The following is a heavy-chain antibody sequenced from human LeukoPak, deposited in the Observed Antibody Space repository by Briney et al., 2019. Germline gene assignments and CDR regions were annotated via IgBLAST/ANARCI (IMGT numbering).Heavy chain of an antibody. Sequence: GGSLRLSCAASGFTFSSYGMHWVRQAPGKGLEWVAVISYDGSNKYYADSVKGRFTISRDNSKNTLYLQMNSLRAEDTAVYYCASSRGYSSDYWGQGTLVTVSS. CDR1: GFTFSSYG. J-gene: IGHJ4*02. D-gene: IGHD5-18*01. V-gene: IGHV3-30*03. CDR3: ASSRGYSSDY. CDR2: ISYDGSNK.